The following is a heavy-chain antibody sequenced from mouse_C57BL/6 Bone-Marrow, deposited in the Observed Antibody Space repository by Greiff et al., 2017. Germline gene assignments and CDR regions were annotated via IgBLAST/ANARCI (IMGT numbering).Heavy chain of an antibody. CDR1: GYTFPEYT. CDR2: FYPGSGSL. D-gene: IGHD4-1*01. J-gene: IGHJ2*01. Sequence: QVQLQQSGAELVKPGASVKLSCKASGYTFPEYTIHWVKQRSGQGLEWIGWFYPGSGSLKYNEKFKDKATLTAYKSSSTVYMELSRLTSEDYAVYFCARHEDPELGFDYWGQGTTLTVSS. V-gene: IGHV1-62-2*01. CDR3: ARHEDPELGFDY.